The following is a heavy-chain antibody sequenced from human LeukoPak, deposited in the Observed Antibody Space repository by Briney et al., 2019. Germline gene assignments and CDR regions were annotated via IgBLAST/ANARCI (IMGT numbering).Heavy chain of an antibody. J-gene: IGHJ6*03. CDR3: ARGLTYYDFWSGYYTGYYYYYMDV. D-gene: IGHD3-3*01. V-gene: IGHV3-11*04. Sequence: KPGGSLRLSCAASGFTFSDYYMSWVRQAPGKGLEWVSYISSSGSTIYYADSVKGRFTISWDNAKNSLYLQMNSLRAEDTAVYYCARGLTYYDFWSGYYTGYYYYYMDVWGKGTTVTVSS. CDR2: ISSSGSTI. CDR1: GFTFSDYY.